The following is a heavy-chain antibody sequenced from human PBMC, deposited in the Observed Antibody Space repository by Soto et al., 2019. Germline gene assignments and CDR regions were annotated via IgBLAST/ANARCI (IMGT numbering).Heavy chain of an antibody. CDR2: FKSDGSST. CDR3: AKTEGNTYVLFH. J-gene: IGHJ4*02. D-gene: IGHD5-18*01. Sequence: EVQLVESGGGLIPPGGSLRLSCAASGFSFSSYWMHWVRQAPGKGLVWVSRFKSDGSSTDYADSVKGRFSISRVNAKNTLYLQMNSLRAEATAVYFGAKTEGNTYVLFHWGQGNLVTISS. V-gene: IGHV3-74*01. CDR1: GFSFSSYW.